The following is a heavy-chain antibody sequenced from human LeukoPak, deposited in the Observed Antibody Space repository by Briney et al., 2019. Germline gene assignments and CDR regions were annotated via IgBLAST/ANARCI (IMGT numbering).Heavy chain of an antibody. D-gene: IGHD5-18*01. CDR2: IYYSGST. CDR1: GGSISSSSYY. J-gene: IGHJ6*03. Sequence: SETLSLTCTVSGGSISSSSYYWGWIRQPPGKGLEWIGSIYYSGSTYYNPSLKSRVTISVDTSKNQFSLKLSSVTAADTAVYYCARRGGYSYGYPNYYYYYYMDVWGKGTTVTISS. V-gene: IGHV4-39*07. CDR3: ARRGGYSYGYPNYYYYYYMDV.